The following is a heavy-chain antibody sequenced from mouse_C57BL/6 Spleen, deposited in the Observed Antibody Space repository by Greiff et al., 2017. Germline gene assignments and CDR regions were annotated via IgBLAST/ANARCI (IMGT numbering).Heavy chain of an antibody. CDR3: AVNYYGSSHPFAY. CDR1: GYTFTDYY. D-gene: IGHD1-1*01. J-gene: IGHJ3*01. V-gene: IGHV1-26*01. CDR2: INPNNGGT. Sequence: EVQLQQSGPELVKPGASVKISCKASGYTFTDYYMNWVKQSHGKSLEWIGDINPNNGGTSYNQKFKGKATLTVDKSSSTAYMELRSLTSEDSAVYYCAVNYYGSSHPFAYWGQGTLVTVSA.